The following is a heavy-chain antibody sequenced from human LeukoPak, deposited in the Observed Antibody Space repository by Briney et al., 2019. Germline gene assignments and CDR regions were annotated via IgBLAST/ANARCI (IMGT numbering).Heavy chain of an antibody. V-gene: IGHV4-39*01. J-gene: IGHJ3*02. CDR3: ARHFYDRGAFDI. CDR1: SGSISSSSYY. Sequence: SETLSLTCTVSSGSISSSSYYWGWIRQPPGKGLEWIGSIYYSGSTYYNPSLKSQVTISADTSKNQFSLKLSSVTAADTAVYYCARHFYDRGAFDIWGQGTMVTVSS. CDR2: IYYSGST. D-gene: IGHD3-22*01.